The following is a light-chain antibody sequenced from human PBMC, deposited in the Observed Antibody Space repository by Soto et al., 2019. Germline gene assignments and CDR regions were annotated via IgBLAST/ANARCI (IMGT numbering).Light chain of an antibody. CDR1: SSDVGGYNY. Sequence: QSALTQPASVSGSPGQSITISCTGTSSDVGGYNYVSWYQQHPGKAPKLMIYEVSNRPSGISNRFSGSKSGNTASLTISGRQAECEAVYAGTSYTRHTSLDGVFGGGPRLPFL. J-gene: IGLJ3*02. CDR3: TSYTRHTSLDGV. CDR2: EVS. V-gene: IGLV2-14*01.